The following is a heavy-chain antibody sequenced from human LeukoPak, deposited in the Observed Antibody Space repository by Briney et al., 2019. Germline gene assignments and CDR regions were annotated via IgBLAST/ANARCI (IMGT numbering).Heavy chain of an antibody. CDR3: AKDPSQWNLYYYGSGSSIPVYFDY. Sequence: GGSLRLSCAASGFTFSSYGMHWVRQAPGKGLEWVAFIRYDGSNKYYADSVKGRFTISRDNSKNTLYLQMNSLRAEDMAVYYCAKDPSQWNLYYYGSGSSIPVYFDYWGQGTLVTVSS. V-gene: IGHV3-30*02. CDR2: IRYDGSNK. D-gene: IGHD3-10*01. J-gene: IGHJ4*02. CDR1: GFTFSSYG.